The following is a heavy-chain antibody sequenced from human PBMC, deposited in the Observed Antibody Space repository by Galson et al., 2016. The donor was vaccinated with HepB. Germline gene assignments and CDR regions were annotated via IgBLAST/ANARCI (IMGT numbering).Heavy chain of an antibody. J-gene: IGHJ4*02. CDR3: ASGPHWNHAY. Sequence: SLRLSCAISGFTFNDYDMHWVRQGTGESLGWVATMGPAGDKYYPGSVKGRFIVSRESAKNSLYLQMDSLRAGDSGVYYCASGPHWNHAYWGQGTLVTVSS. V-gene: IGHV3-13*01. CDR2: MGPAGDK. D-gene: IGHD1-1*01. CDR1: GFTFNDYD.